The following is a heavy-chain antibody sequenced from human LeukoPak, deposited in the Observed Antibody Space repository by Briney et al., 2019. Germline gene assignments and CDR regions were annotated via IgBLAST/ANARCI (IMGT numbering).Heavy chain of an antibody. Sequence: GGSLRLSCAASDFTFSSSGMTWVRQAPGKGLEWVSTVSSSGENTYYADSVKGRFTISRDNSKNTLYLQMNSLRAEDTAVYYCARGAYYDLWGQGTLVTVSS. V-gene: IGHV3-23*01. D-gene: IGHD3-22*01. CDR1: DFTFSSSG. J-gene: IGHJ4*02. CDR2: VSSSGENT. CDR3: ARGAYYDL.